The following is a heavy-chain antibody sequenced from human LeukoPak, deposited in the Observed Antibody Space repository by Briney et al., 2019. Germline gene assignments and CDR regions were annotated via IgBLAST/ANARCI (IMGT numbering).Heavy chain of an antibody. Sequence: GESLKISCKGSGYSFSSYWINCVRQMPGKGLEWMGRLDPSDSYTNYNPSFQGHVTISADKSISTAYLQWSSLMASDTAMYYCARHTISDYWGQGTQVTVSS. J-gene: IGHJ4*02. CDR1: GYSFSSYW. D-gene: IGHD3-10*01. CDR3: ARHTISDY. V-gene: IGHV5-10-1*01. CDR2: LDPSDSYT.